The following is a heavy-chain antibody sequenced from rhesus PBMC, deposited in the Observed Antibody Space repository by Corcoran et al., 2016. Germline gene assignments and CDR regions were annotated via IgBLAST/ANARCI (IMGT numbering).Heavy chain of an antibody. CDR3: ARRVAATSFDY. J-gene: IGHJ4*01. D-gene: IGHD4-29*01. Sequence: QVQLQESGPGLVKPSETLSLTCAVSGGSISSSNWWSWLRQSPGKGLEWLGYIYGGSGSTSYNPSRKSRVTSSTDTSKNQFSLKLSSVTAADTAVYYCARRVAATSFDYWGQGVLVTVSS. V-gene: IGHV4S7*01. CDR1: GGSISSSNW. CDR2: IYGGSGST.